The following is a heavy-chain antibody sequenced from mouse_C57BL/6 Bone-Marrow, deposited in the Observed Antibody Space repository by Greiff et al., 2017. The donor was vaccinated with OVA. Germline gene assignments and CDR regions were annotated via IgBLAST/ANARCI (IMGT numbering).Heavy chain of an antibody. D-gene: IGHD2-5*01. CDR3: ARGDYYSNYYFDY. CDR2: IDPANGNT. Sequence: VQLKESVAELVRPGASVKLSCTASGFNIKNTYMHWVKQRPEQGLEWIGRIDPANGNTKYAPKFQGKATITADTSSNTAYLQLSSLTSEDTAIYYCARGDYYSNYYFDYWGKGTTLTVSS. V-gene: IGHV14-3*01. CDR1: GFNIKNTY. J-gene: IGHJ2*01.